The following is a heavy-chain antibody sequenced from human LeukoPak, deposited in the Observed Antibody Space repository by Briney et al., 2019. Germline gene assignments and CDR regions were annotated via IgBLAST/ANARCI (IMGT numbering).Heavy chain of an antibody. Sequence: PGGSLRLSCAASGFTFSSSEMNWVRQAPGKGLEWVSSISSSSSFIYYADSVKGRFTISRDNAKNSLYLQMNSLRAEDTAVYYCASYGDYNDAFNIWGQGTMVTVSS. D-gene: IGHD4-17*01. CDR2: ISSSSSFI. J-gene: IGHJ3*02. CDR1: GFTFSSSE. CDR3: ASYGDYNDAFNI. V-gene: IGHV3-21*01.